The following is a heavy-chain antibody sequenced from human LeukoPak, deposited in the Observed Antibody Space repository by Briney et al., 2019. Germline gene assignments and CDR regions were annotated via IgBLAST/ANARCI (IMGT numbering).Heavy chain of an antibody. CDR3: ARTSSFGVVIIPWFDY. V-gene: IGHV1-69*04. D-gene: IGHD3-3*01. J-gene: IGHJ4*02. CDR1: GGTFSSYA. CDR2: IIPILGIA. Sequence: SVKVSCKASGGTFSSYAISWVRQAPGQGLEWMGRIIPILGIANYAQKFQGRVTITADKSTNTAYMELSSLRSEDTAVYYCARTSSFGVVIIPWFDYWGQGTLVTVSS.